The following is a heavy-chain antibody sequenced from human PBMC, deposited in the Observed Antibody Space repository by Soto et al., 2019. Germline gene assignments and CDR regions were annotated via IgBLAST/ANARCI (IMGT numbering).Heavy chain of an antibody. CDR1: GFTFSSYG. Sequence: GGSLRLSCAASGFTFSSYGMHWVRQAPGKGLEWVAFIWHDGGNKFYAESVKGRFTISRDNSKNTLYLQMTSLSAEDTAMYYCARDSGYSYPNWFDPWGQGTLVTVSS. CDR3: ARDSGYSYPNWFDP. D-gene: IGHD5-18*01. V-gene: IGHV3-33*01. CDR2: IWHDGGNK. J-gene: IGHJ5*02.